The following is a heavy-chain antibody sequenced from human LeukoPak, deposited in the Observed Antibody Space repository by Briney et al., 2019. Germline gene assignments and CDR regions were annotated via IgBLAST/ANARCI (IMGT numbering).Heavy chain of an antibody. J-gene: IGHJ4*02. D-gene: IGHD6-19*01. CDR2: INPSGGST. Sequence: ASVNVSCKASGYTFTSYYMHWVRQAPGQGLEWMGIINPSGGSTSYAQKFQGRVTMTRDTSTSTVYMELSSLRSEDTAVYYCAIIAVAGTGDLDYWGQGTLVTVSS. V-gene: IGHV1-46*01. CDR3: AIIAVAGTGDLDY. CDR1: GYTFTSYY.